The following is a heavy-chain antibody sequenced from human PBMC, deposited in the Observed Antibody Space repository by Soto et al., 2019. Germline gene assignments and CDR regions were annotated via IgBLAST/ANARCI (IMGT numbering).Heavy chain of an antibody. CDR3: VRRTYYDSGPFDH. CDR2: ISSDGNHK. D-gene: IGHD3-3*01. CDR1: GFTVSSYH. Sequence: PGGSLRLSCAASGFTVSSYHMSWVRQAPGKGLEWVALISSDGNHKYFADSVRGRFTISRDNSENTLYLQMNSLRPEDTAVYYCVRRTYYDSGPFDHWGQGTLVNVSS. J-gene: IGHJ4*02. V-gene: IGHV3-30-3*01.